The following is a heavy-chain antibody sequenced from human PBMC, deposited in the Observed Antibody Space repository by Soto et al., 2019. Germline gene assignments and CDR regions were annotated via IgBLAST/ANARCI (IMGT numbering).Heavy chain of an antibody. CDR1: GGSINSGGYY. J-gene: IGHJ4*02. V-gene: IGHV4-31*03. CDR2: IYYSGST. D-gene: IGHD6-13*01. CDR3: ARADRQSGYSSSWVFDS. Sequence: QVQLQESGPGLVKPSQTLSLICTVSGGSINSGGYYWSWIRQHPGKGLEWIGYIYYSGSTYYNPFLRSRVTISARASENQFALKLSSVTAADTAVYFCARADRQSGYSSSWVFDSWGQGTLFNVSS.